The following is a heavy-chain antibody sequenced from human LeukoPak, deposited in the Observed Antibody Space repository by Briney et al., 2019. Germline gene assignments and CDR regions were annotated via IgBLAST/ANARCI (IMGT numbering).Heavy chain of an antibody. CDR2: ISYDGSNK. V-gene: IGHV3-30-3*01. CDR3: ARYHAGAKANAFDI. J-gene: IGHJ3*02. Sequence: GGSLRLSCAASGFTFSSYAMHWVRQAPGKGLEWVAVISYDGSNKYYADSVKGRFTISRDNSKNTLYLQMNSLRAEDTAVYYCARYHAGAKANAFDIWGQGTMVTVSS. D-gene: IGHD1-26*01. CDR1: GFTFSSYA.